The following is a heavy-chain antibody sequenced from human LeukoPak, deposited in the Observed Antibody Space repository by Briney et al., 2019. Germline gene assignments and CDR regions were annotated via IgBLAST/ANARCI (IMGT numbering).Heavy chain of an antibody. CDR3: VRGVGVSRFNYLDP. J-gene: IGHJ5*02. D-gene: IGHD1-7*01. CDR1: GFSFTMYG. Sequence: GRPLRLSCAASGFSFTMYGIHWVRQAPGKGLEWVAVIWYDASNKYYADSVKGRFTISRNNSKNTLYLHMNSLRDDDTAVYYCVRGVGVSRFNYLDPWGQGTLVIVSS. V-gene: IGHV3-33*08. CDR2: IWYDASNK.